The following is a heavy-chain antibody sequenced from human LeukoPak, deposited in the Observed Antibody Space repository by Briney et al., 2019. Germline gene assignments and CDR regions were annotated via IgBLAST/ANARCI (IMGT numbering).Heavy chain of an antibody. CDR2: IRYDGSNK. CDR3: ARDWRYSYGQKFDD. D-gene: IGHD5-18*01. J-gene: IGHJ4*02. Sequence: GGSLRLSCAASGFTFSSYGMHWVRQAPGKGLEWVAFIRYDGSNKYYADSVKGRFTISRDNSKNTLYLQMNSLRAEDTAVYYCARDWRYSYGQKFDDWGQGTLVTVSS. CDR1: GFTFSSYG. V-gene: IGHV3-30*02.